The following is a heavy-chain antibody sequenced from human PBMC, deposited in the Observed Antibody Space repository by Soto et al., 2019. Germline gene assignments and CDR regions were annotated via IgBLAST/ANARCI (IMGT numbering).Heavy chain of an antibody. CDR1: GGSITGYY. V-gene: IGHV4-59*01. CDR3: ARSGDSFGFTDY. J-gene: IGHJ4*02. Sequence: QVQLQESGPGLVKPSETLSLTCTVSGGSITGYYWTWIRQPPGKGLEWIGYVFYKGNTNYNPSLKSRVTVSVDTSANQFSLRLSSVTAADTAVYYCARSGDSFGFTDYWGQGPLVTVSS. D-gene: IGHD5-18*01. CDR2: VFYKGNT.